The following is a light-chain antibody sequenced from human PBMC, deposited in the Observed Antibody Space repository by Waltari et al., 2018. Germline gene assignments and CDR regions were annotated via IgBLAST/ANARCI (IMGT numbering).Light chain of an antibody. J-gene: IGLJ7*01. CDR3: GTWDSSLSGAV. V-gene: IGLV1-51*02. Sequence: QSVLTQPPSVSAAPGQRVTISCSGGSSNIGNNYVSWYRQFPGTAPQLLIYENTDGPSGIPGRFFGSRSGTSATLDITGLQAGDEADYYCGTWDSSLSGAVFGGGTHLTVL. CDR2: ENT. CDR1: SSNIGNNY.